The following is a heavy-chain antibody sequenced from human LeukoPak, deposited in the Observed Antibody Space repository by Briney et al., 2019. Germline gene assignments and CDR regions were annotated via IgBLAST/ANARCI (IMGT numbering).Heavy chain of an antibody. V-gene: IGHV4-31*03. Sequence: SETLSLTCTVSGGSISSGGYYWTWIRQHPGKGLEWIGYIYYSGTYYNPSLKSRVSISEDTSKNQFSLKLTSVTAADTAVYYCARDMDTASITFDYWGQGTLVTVSS. CDR3: ARDMDTASITFDY. D-gene: IGHD5-18*01. J-gene: IGHJ4*02. CDR1: GGSISSGGYY. CDR2: IYYSGT.